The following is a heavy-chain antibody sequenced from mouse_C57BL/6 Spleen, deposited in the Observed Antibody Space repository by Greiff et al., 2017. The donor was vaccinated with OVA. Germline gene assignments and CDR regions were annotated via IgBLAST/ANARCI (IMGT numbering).Heavy chain of an antibody. V-gene: IGHV1-81*01. CDR1: GYTFASYG. D-gene: IGHD3-1*01. Sequence: VQLQESGAELARPGASVKLSCKASGYTFASYGISWVKQRTGQGLEWIGEIYPRSGNTYYNEKFKGKATLTADKSSSTAYMELRSLTSEDSAVYFCARGEPAGCDVWGTGTTVTVSS. J-gene: IGHJ1*03. CDR3: ARGEPAGCDV. CDR2: IYPRSGNT.